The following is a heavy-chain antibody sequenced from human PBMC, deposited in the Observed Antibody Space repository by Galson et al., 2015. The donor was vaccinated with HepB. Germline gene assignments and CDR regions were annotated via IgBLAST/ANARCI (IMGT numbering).Heavy chain of an antibody. D-gene: IGHD3-10*01. CDR1: GYSFTSYW. Sequence: QSGAEVKKPGESLRISCKGSGYSFTSYWISWVRQMPGKGLEWMGRIDPSDSYTNYSPSFQGHVTISADKSISTAYLQWSSLKASDTAMYYCARHRTMVRGIKRVDPWGQGTLVTVSS. J-gene: IGHJ5*02. CDR2: IDPSDSYT. CDR3: ARHRTMVRGIKRVDP. V-gene: IGHV5-10-1*01.